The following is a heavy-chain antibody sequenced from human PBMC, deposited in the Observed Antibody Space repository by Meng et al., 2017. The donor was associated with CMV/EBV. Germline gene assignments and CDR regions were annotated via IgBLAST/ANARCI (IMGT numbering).Heavy chain of an antibody. Sequence: ASVKVSCKASGGTFSSYDINWVRQATGQGLEWMGWMNPNSGNTGYAQKFQGRVTITRNSSISTAYMELSSLRSEDTAVYYCAREVGDGNDINYYYYYGMDVWGQGTTVTVSS. V-gene: IGHV1-8*03. D-gene: IGHD3-9*01. J-gene: IGHJ6*02. CDR3: AREVGDGNDINYYYYYGMDV. CDR2: MNPNSGNT. CDR1: GGTFSSYD.